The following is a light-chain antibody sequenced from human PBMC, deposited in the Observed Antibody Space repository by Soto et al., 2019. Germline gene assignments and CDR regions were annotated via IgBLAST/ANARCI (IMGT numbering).Light chain of an antibody. CDR2: GAS. CDR1: QSVNSN. V-gene: IGKV3-15*01. CDR3: QQYNDWPRT. J-gene: IGKJ4*01. Sequence: EIVMTQSPATLSVSPGERATLSCRASQSVNSNLAWYQQKPGQAPRILIYGASTRATAIQVRFSGSGSGTEFTLTISRLQSEDFAVYCWQQYNDWPRTFGGGTKVEIK.